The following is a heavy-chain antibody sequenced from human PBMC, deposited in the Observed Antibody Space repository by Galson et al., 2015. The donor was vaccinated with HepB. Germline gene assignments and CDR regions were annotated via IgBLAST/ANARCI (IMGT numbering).Heavy chain of an antibody. Sequence: SLRLSCAASGFTFSSYAMHWVRQAPGKGLEWVAVISYDGSNKYYTDSVKGRFTISRDNSKNTLYLQMNSLRAEDTAVYYCARDITYYDFWSGYSGGACFDYWGQGTLVTVSS. CDR1: GFTFSSYA. V-gene: IGHV3-30-3*01. J-gene: IGHJ4*02. CDR3: ARDITYYDFWSGYSGGACFDY. D-gene: IGHD3-3*01. CDR2: ISYDGSNK.